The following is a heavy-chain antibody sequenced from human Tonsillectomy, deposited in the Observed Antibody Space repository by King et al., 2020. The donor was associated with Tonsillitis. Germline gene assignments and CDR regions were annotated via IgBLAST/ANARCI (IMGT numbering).Heavy chain of an antibody. D-gene: IGHD4-23*01. CDR1: GFTFSDYY. Sequence: VQLVESGGGLVKPGGSLRLSCVASGFTFSDYYMSWIRQAPGKGLLWISYLSTSGTAIYYADSVKGRFTLSRDNAKNSLYLQVDSLRVEDTAVYYCARAYGGSFDYWGQGTLVTVSS. J-gene: IGHJ4*02. CDR3: ARAYGGSFDY. V-gene: IGHV3-11*01. CDR2: LSTSGTAI.